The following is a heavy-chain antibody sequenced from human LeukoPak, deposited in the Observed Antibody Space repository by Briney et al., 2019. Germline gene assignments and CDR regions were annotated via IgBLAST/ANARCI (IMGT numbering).Heavy chain of an antibody. CDR3: AKSSRPLRYFDWLLLS. Sequence: GGSLRLSCAASGFTFSSYGMHWVRQAPGKGLEWVAVISYDGSNKYYADSVKGRLTISRDNSKNTLYLQMNSLRAEDTAVYYCAKSSRPLRYFDWLLLSWGQGTLVTVSS. D-gene: IGHD3-9*01. CDR2: ISYDGSNK. V-gene: IGHV3-30*18. J-gene: IGHJ4*02. CDR1: GFTFSSYG.